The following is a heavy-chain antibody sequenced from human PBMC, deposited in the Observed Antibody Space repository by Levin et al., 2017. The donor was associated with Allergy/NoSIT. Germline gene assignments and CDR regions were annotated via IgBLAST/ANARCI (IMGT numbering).Heavy chain of an antibody. CDR3: ASLPYSGSPPARYGMDG. CDR2: MNPNSGNT. D-gene: IGHD1-26*01. Sequence: ASVKVSCKASGYTFTSYDINWVRQATGQGLEWMGWMNPNSGNTGYAQKFQGRVTMTRNTSISTAYMELSSLRSEDTAVYYCASLPYSGSPPARYGMDGWGQGTTVTVSS. CDR1: GYTFTSYD. J-gene: IGHJ6*02. V-gene: IGHV1-8*01.